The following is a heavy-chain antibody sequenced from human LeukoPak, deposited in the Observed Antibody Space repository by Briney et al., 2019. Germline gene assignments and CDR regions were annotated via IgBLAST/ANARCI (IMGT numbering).Heavy chain of an antibody. Sequence: GGSLRLSCAASGFTFSSYGMHWVRQAPGKGLEWVAFIRYDGSNKYYADSVKGRFTISRDNSKNTLYLQMNSLRAEDTAVYYCAKTGITMVRGVLDVWGKGTTVTISS. J-gene: IGHJ6*04. CDR2: IRYDGSNK. CDR3: AKTGITMVRGVLDV. CDR1: GFTFSSYG. D-gene: IGHD3-10*01. V-gene: IGHV3-30*02.